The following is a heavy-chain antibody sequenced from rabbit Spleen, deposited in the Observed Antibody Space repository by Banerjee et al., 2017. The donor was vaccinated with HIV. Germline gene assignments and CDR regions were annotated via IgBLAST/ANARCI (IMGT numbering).Heavy chain of an antibody. CDR3: ARDSGSSFSSYGMDL. CDR2: INTKSGEN. J-gene: IGHJ6*01. D-gene: IGHD8-1*01. Sequence: QEQLVEYGGDLVQPGASLTLTCTASGFSLTYNHVMCWVRQAPGKGLEWIACINTKSGENVYATWAKGRFTISKTSSTTVTLQMTSLTAADTATYFCARDSGSSFSSYGMDLWGPGTLVTVS. V-gene: IGHV1S45*01. CDR1: GFSLTYNHV.